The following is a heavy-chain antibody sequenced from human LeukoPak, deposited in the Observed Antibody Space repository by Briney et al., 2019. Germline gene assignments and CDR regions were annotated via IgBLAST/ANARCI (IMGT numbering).Heavy chain of an antibody. D-gene: IGHD4-17*01. CDR2: IWYDGSNK. J-gene: IGHJ6*02. CDR3: AGDYGEYYYGMDV. V-gene: IGHV3-33*01. Sequence: GRSLRLSCAASGFTFSSYGMHWVRQAPGKGREGVAVIWYDGSNKCYADPVKGRFTISRDNSKNTLYLQMNSLRAEDTAVYYCAGDYGEYYYGMDVWGQGTTVTVSS. CDR1: GFTFSSYG.